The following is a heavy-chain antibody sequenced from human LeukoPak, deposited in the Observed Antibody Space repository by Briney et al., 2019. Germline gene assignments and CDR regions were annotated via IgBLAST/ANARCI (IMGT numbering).Heavy chain of an antibody. J-gene: IGHJ6*02. CDR2: ISAHNGNT. CDR1: GYTFTSYG. Sequence: ASVKVSCKASGYTFTSYGISWVRQAPGQGLEWMGWISAHNGNTNYAQKLQGRVTMTTDTSTSTAYMELRSLRSDDTAVYYCASLSGDLYDYYYGVDVWGQGTTVTVSS. V-gene: IGHV1-18*01. D-gene: IGHD3-10*01. CDR3: ASLSGDLYDYYYGVDV.